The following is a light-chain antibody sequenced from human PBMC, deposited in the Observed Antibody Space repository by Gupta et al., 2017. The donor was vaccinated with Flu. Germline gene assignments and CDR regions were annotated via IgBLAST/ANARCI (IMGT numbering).Light chain of an antibody. CDR2: VVT. CDR3: CSYTDNSRNLVV. CDR1: SSDIGTYNH. J-gene: IGLJ2*01. Sequence: QSALTQPASVSGSPGQSITISCSGTSSDIGTYNHVSWYQHYPGKAHNLMIYVVTNRPSGVSNRFSFSNSGTTDSLTLSVLQAEDDAEYDCCSYTDNSRNLVVFGGGTKLTVL. V-gene: IGLV2-14*01.